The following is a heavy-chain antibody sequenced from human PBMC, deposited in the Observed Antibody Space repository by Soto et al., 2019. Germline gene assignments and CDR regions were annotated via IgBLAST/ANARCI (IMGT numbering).Heavy chain of an antibody. CDR3: ARVGGLKAFDY. D-gene: IGHD3-10*01. V-gene: IGHV3-48*01. Sequence: EVQLVESGGGLVQPGGSLRLSCAASGFTFSSYSMNWVRQAPGKGLEWVSYISSSSSTIYYADSVKGRFTISRDNAKNSLYLQMNSLRAEDTAVYYGARVGGLKAFDYWGQGTLVTVSS. CDR2: ISSSSSTI. J-gene: IGHJ4*02. CDR1: GFTFSSYS.